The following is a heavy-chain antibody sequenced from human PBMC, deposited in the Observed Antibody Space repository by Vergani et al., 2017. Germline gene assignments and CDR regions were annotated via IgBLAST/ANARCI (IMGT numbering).Heavy chain of an antibody. V-gene: IGHV3-64D*06. D-gene: IGHD5-12*01. J-gene: IGHJ4*02. CDR1: GFTFSSYA. CDR3: VKVRVVSGYACFDY. CDR2: ISSNGGST. Sequence: EVQLVESGGGLVQPGGSLRLSCSASGFTFSSYAMHWVRQAPGKGLEYVSAISSNGGSTYYADSVKGRFTISRDNSKNTLYLQMSSLGAEDTAVYYCVKVRVVSGYACFDYWGQGTLVTVSS.